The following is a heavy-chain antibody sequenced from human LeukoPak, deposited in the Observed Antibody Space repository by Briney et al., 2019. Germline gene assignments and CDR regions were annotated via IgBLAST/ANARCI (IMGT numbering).Heavy chain of an antibody. CDR1: GITVSRNH. CDR2: ISGSGGTT. D-gene: IGHD3-22*01. CDR3: AKDYYYDSSGYYYGDAFDI. J-gene: IGHJ3*02. V-gene: IGHV3-23*01. Sequence: GGSLRLSCAASGITVSRNHMSWVRQAPGKGLEWDSTISGSGGTTYSADSVKGRFTISRDNSKNILYLQVNSLRAGDTAVYYCAKDYYYDSSGYYYGDAFDIWGQGTMVTVSS.